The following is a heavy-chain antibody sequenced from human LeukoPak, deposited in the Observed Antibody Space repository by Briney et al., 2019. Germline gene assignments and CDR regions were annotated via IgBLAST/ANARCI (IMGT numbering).Heavy chain of an antibody. CDR2: IYYSGNT. D-gene: IGHD3-9*01. Sequence: TLSLACTVSGGSISSYYWSWIRQPPGKGLEWIGYIYYSGNTNYNPSLKSRVTISVDTSKNQFSLKLSSVTAADTAVYYCARELATTYYDILTGYRHQEVTFDIWGQGTMVTVSS. J-gene: IGHJ3*02. CDR1: GGSISSYY. V-gene: IGHV4-59*01. CDR3: ARELATTYYDILTGYRHQEVTFDI.